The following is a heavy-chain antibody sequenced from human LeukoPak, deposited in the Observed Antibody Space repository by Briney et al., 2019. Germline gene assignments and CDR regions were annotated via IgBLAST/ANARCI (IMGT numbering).Heavy chain of an antibody. V-gene: IGHV1-2*02. CDR1: GYTFTDYY. CDR3: AKSQYSFGSGSTRPLFDY. J-gene: IGHJ4*02. D-gene: IGHD3-10*01. CDR2: INPSSGGT. Sequence: ASVKVSCKASGYTFTDYYMHWVRQAPGQGLEWMGWINPSSGGTNYAQKFQGRVTATRDTSISTAYMELNRLTFDDTAVYYCAKSQYSFGSGSTRPLFDYWGQGTLVTVSS.